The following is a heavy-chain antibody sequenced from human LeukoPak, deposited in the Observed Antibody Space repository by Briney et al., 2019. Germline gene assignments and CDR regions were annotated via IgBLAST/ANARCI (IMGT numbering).Heavy chain of an antibody. J-gene: IGHJ3*02. Sequence: PGGSLRLSCAASGFSFSTYWVTWVRQSPGKGLERVANIKEDGSEKVYVDSVKGRFTIPRDNAKNSLYLQMNTLRVDDSAIYYCARDPYGGTYGAFDIWGRGTMVSISS. CDR3: ARDPYGGTYGAFDI. D-gene: IGHD1-26*01. CDR2: IKEDGSEK. CDR1: GFSFSTYW. V-gene: IGHV3-7*01.